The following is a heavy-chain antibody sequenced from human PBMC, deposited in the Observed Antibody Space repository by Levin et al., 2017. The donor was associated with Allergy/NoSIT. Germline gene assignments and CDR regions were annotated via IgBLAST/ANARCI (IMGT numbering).Heavy chain of an antibody. CDR2: VYSSGST. D-gene: IGHD2-2*01. Sequence: PGESLKISCAASGFSVTTDYINWVRQAPGKGLEWVSVVYSSGSTFYADSVKGRFSISRDISKNTVFLQMDSLRPDDTAVYYCAKAYCTSTTCPLDYWGQGTLVTVSS. J-gene: IGHJ4*02. CDR3: AKAYCTSTTCPLDY. CDR1: GFSVTTDY. V-gene: IGHV3-53*01.